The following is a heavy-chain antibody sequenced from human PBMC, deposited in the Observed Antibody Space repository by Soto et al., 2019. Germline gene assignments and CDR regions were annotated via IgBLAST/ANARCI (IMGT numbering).Heavy chain of an antibody. CDR1: GFTFSSYA. Sequence: EVQLLESGGGLVQPGGSLRLSCAASGFTFSSYAMSWVRQAPGKGLEWVSGLYGSGRGIHYADSVKGRFTISRDNSAYAVYLQMNNLRVEDTAVYYCAKDAVVGDGVWLAHAWGRGTAVTVSS. J-gene: IGHJ5*02. D-gene: IGHD4-17*01. CDR2: LYGSGRGI. CDR3: AKDAVVGDGVWLAHA. V-gene: IGHV3-23*01.